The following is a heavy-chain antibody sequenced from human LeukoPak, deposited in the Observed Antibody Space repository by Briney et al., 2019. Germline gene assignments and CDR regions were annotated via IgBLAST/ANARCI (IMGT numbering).Heavy chain of an antibody. V-gene: IGHV4-39*01. CDR2: IYYSGST. J-gene: IGHJ6*03. D-gene: IGHD3-10*01. Sequence: PSETLSLTCTVSGGSISSSSYYWGWIRQPPGKGLGWIGSIYYSGSTYYNPSLKSRVTISVDASKNQFSLKLSSVTAADTAVYYCARSRMVLLWFGESTDREHYYMDVWGKGTTVTISS. CDR3: ARSRMVLLWFGESTDREHYYMDV. CDR1: GGSISSSSYY.